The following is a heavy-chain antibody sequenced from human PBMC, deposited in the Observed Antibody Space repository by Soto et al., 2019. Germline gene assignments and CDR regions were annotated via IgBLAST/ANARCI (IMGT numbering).Heavy chain of an antibody. V-gene: IGHV4-30-4*01. CDR2: IYYSGST. Sequence: PSETLSLTCTVSGGSISSGDYYWSWIRQPPGKGLEWIGYIYYSGSTYYNPSLKSRVTISVDTSKNQFSLKLSSVTAADTAVYYCARAETTVRYWFDPWGQGTLLTVSS. J-gene: IGHJ5*02. D-gene: IGHD4-4*01. CDR3: ARAETTVRYWFDP. CDR1: GGSISSGDYY.